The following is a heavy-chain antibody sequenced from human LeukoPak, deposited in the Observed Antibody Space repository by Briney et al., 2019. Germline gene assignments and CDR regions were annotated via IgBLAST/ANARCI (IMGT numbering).Heavy chain of an antibody. Sequence: GGSLRLSCATSAFIFNNAWMSWVRQAPGKGLEWVGRIKSKTDGGTTDYAAPVKGRFTISRDDSKNTLYLQMNSLKTEDTAVYYCTTHPYCGGDCYSWDYWGQGTLVTVSS. V-gene: IGHV3-15*01. J-gene: IGHJ4*02. CDR3: TTHPYCGGDCYSWDY. D-gene: IGHD2-21*02. CDR1: AFIFNNAW. CDR2: IKSKTDGGTT.